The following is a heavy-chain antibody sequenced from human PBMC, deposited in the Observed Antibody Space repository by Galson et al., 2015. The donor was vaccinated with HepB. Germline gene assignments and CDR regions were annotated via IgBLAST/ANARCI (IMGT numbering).Heavy chain of an antibody. CDR3: ARDAYCGGDCYVDY. D-gene: IGHD2-21*01. J-gene: IGHJ4*02. CDR1: GFTFSDYY. CDR2: ISSSGSTM. V-gene: IGHV3-11*01. Sequence: SLRLSCAASGFTFSDYYMSWIRQAPGEGLEWVSYISSSGSTMYYADSVRGRFTISRDNAKTSLYLQMNSLRAEDTAVYYCARDAYCGGDCYVDYWGQGTLVTVSS.